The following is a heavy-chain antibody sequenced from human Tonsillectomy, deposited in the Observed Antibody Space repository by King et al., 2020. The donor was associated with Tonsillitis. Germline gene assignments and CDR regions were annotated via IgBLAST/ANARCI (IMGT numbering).Heavy chain of an antibody. J-gene: IGHJ4*02. Sequence: VQLVESGGGLVQPGGPLRLSCAASGFTFSSYAMSWVRQAPGKGLEWVSNISGSAGGTYYADSVTGRFTVSRDNSNNTLYLQMNSLRAEDTAVYYCAKHRTPGYSGSWAPSPFDYLGQGTLVTVSS. V-gene: IGHV3-23*04. CDR3: AKHRTPGYSGSWAPSPFDY. D-gene: IGHD6-13*01. CDR2: ISGSAGGT. CDR1: GFTFSSYA.